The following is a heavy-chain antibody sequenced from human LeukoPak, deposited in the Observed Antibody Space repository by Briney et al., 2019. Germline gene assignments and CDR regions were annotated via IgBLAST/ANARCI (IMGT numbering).Heavy chain of an antibody. CDR3: ASFVVVIATYDY. Sequence: SQTLSLTCIVSGGSISSGDYYWSWIRQPPGKGLEWIGYIYYSGSTYYNPSLKSRVTISVDTSKNQFSLKLSSVTAADTAVYYCASFVVVIATYDYWGQGTLVTVSS. J-gene: IGHJ4*02. D-gene: IGHD2-21*01. V-gene: IGHV4-30-4*08. CDR1: GGSISSGDYY. CDR2: IYYSGST.